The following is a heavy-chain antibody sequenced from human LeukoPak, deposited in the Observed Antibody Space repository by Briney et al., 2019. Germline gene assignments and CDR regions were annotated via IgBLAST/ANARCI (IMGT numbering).Heavy chain of an antibody. CDR2: IYNSGST. J-gene: IGHJ3*02. D-gene: IGHD6-13*01. V-gene: IGHV4-31*03. CDR3: ARGSSHDAFDI. Sequence: SETLSLTCTVSGGSISNGGYYWSWIRQHPGKGLECLGHIYNSGSTYYNPSLKSRINISIDTSESQFSLKLSSVTAADTAVYYCARGSSHDAFDIWGQGTMVTVSS. CDR1: GGSISNGGYY.